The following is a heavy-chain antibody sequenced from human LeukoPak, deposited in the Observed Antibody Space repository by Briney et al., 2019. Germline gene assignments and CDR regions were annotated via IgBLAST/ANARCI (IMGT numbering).Heavy chain of an antibody. CDR3: ARAGAVVDNWFDP. Sequence: SVKVSCKASGGTFSSYAISWVRQAPGQGLEWMGGIIPILGTTNYAQKFQGRVTITADESTSTAYMELSSLRSDDTAVYYCARAGAVVDNWFDPWGQGTLVTVSS. CDR1: GGTFSSYA. CDR2: IIPILGTT. D-gene: IGHD2-15*01. V-gene: IGHV1-69*13. J-gene: IGHJ5*02.